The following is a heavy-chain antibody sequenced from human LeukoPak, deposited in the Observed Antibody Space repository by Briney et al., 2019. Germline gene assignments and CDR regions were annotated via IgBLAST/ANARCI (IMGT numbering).Heavy chain of an antibody. CDR1: GGSFSGYY. Sequence: PSETLSLTCAVYGGSFSGYYWSWIRQPPGKGLEWIGEINHSGSTNYNPSLKSRVTISVDTSKNQFSLKLSSVTAADTAVYYCARVSRETGDQVDYWGQGTLVTVSS. CDR2: INHSGST. J-gene: IGHJ4*02. D-gene: IGHD7-27*01. V-gene: IGHV4-34*01. CDR3: ARVSRETGDQVDY.